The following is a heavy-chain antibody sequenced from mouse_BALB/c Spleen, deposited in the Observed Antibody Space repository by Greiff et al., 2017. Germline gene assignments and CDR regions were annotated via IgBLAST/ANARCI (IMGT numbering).Heavy chain of an antibody. Sequence: VKVVESGPGLVAPSQSLSITCTVSGFSLTSYGVHWVRQPPGKGLEWLGVIWAGGSTNYNSALMSRLSISKDNSKSQVFLKMNSLQTDDTAMYYCARERYYRYDEEGYFDYWGQGTTLTVSS. CDR2: IWAGGST. J-gene: IGHJ2*01. CDR3: ARERYYRYDEEGYFDY. D-gene: IGHD2-14*01. V-gene: IGHV2-9*02. CDR1: GFSLTSYG.